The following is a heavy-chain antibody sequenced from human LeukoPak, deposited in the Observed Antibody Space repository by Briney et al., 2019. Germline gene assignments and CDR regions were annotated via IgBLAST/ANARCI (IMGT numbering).Heavy chain of an antibody. CDR1: GGSITGGGYT. D-gene: IGHD3-10*01. J-gene: IGHJ3*02. V-gene: IGHV4-30-2*01. Sequence: PSETLSLTCAVSGGSITGGGYTWSWIRQPPGKGLEWIGNIYHSGSTYYNPSLKSRITISGDRSKNQFSLKLSSVTAADTAVYYCARVLSGSGNDFDIWGQGTMVTVSS. CDR2: IYHSGST. CDR3: ARVLSGSGNDFDI.